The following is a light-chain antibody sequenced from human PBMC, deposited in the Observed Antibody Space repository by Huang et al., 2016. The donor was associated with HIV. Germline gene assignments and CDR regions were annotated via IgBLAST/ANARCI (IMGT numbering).Light chain of an antibody. CDR1: QRIGNF. CDR3: QQYNSYPWT. Sequence: DIQMTQSPSTLSASVGDRVTITCRASQRIGNFLDWDQQKPWKAPSLLIYDASSLQSGVPSTVSGSGSGTDFTLTISSLQPDNFATYYCQQYNSYPWTFGQGTKVEIK. J-gene: IGKJ1*01. V-gene: IGKV1-5*01. CDR2: DAS.